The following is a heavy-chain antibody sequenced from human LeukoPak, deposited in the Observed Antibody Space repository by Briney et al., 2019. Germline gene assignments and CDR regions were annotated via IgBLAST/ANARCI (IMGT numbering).Heavy chain of an antibody. CDR3: ARADLDSSGYFYYYYYMDV. J-gene: IGHJ6*03. CDR2: IYSGGST. Sequence: PGGSLRLXCAAPGFTVSSSYMSWVRQAPGKGLESVSVIYSGGSTYYADSVKGRFTISRDNSKNTLYLQMNSLRAEDTAVYYCARADLDSSGYFYYYYYMDVWGKGTTVTVSS. D-gene: IGHD3-22*01. V-gene: IGHV3-66*02. CDR1: GFTVSSSY.